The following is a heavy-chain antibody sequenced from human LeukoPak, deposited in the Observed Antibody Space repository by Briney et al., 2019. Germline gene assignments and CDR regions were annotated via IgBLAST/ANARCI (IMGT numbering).Heavy chain of an antibody. CDR3: ARDLRLQGDNWFDP. V-gene: IGHV4-59*01. D-gene: IGHD5-12*01. CDR2: IYYRGST. Sequence: SETLSLTCTVSGGSISSYYWSWIRQPPGKGLEWIGYIYYRGSTNYNPSLKSRVTISVDTSKNQFSLKLSSVTAADTAVYYCARDLRLQGDNWFDPWGQGTLVTVSS. CDR1: GGSISSYY. J-gene: IGHJ5*02.